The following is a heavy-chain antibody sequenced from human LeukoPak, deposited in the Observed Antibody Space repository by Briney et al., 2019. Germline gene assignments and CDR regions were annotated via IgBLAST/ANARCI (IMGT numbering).Heavy chain of an antibody. CDR1: GFSVSSNY. V-gene: IGHV3-53*01. D-gene: IGHD3-22*01. J-gene: IGHJ4*02. Sequence: GGSLRLSCAASGFSVSSNYMSWVPQAPGKGLEWVSVIYSGGSTYYADSVKGRFTISRDNSKNTLYLQMNSLRAEDTAVYYCARDYYDSSGYLYYFDYWGQGTLVTVSS. CDR3: ARDYYDSSGYLYYFDY. CDR2: IYSGGST.